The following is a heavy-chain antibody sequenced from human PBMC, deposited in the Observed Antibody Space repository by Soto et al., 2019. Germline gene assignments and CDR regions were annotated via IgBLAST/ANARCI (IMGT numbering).Heavy chain of an antibody. D-gene: IGHD2-15*01. V-gene: IGHV3-74*01. CDR1: GFTFSSYW. CDR2: INSDGSSI. J-gene: IGHJ4*02. CDR3: VRTSLVVVAATLEDY. Sequence: EVQLVESGGGLVQPGGSLRLSCAASGFTFSSYWMHWVRQAPGKGLVWVSRINSDGSSISYADSVTGRFTISRVNAKNTLYLQMNSLRAEDTAVYYCVRTSLVVVAATLEDYWGQGTLVTVSS.